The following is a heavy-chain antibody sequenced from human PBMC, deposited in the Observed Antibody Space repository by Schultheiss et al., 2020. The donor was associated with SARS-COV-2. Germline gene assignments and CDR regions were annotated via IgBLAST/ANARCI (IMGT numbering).Heavy chain of an antibody. D-gene: IGHD4-17*01. CDR1: GFTVSSNY. J-gene: IGHJ6*02. V-gene: IGHV3-53*01. Sequence: GGSLRLSCAASGFTVSSNYMSWVRQAPGKGLEWVSVIYSGGSTYYADSVKGRFTISRDNSKNTLYLQMNSLRAEDTAVYYCAREETTVTTYNYYGMDVWGQGTAVTVSS. CDR2: IYSGGST. CDR3: AREETTVTTYNYYGMDV.